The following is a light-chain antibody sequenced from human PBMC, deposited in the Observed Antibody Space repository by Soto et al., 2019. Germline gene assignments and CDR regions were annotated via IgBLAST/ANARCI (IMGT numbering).Light chain of an antibody. CDR1: QSVLYSSNNKNY. CDR2: WAS. J-gene: IGKJ1*01. V-gene: IGKV4-1*01. Sequence: DIVMTQSPDSLAVSLGERATINCKSSQSVLYSSNNKNYLAWYQQKPGQPPKLLIYWASTRESGVPDRFSGSGSGTDFTLTISRLLAEDGAVYYCQQYYSTLRTFGQGTKVEIK. CDR3: QQYYSTLRT.